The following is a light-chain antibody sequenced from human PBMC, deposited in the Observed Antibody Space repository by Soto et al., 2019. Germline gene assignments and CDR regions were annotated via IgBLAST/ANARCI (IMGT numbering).Light chain of an antibody. CDR2: EVS. J-gene: IGLJ1*01. V-gene: IGLV2-14*01. CDR3: KSYASSGTLV. Sequence: QSVLTQPASVSGSPGQSITLSCTGTSSDVGGYNYVSWYQQHPGKAPKLMIYEVSNRPSGVSNRFSGSKSGNTASLTISGLQAEDEADSYCKSYASSGTLVFGTGTKAPS. CDR1: SSDVGGYNY.